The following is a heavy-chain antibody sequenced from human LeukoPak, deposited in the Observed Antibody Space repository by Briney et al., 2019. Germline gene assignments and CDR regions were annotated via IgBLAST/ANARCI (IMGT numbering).Heavy chain of an antibody. CDR1: GGSISSGSYY. V-gene: IGHV4-61*02. CDR2: IYTSGST. Sequence: SQTLSLTCTVSGGSISSGSYYWSWIRQPAGKGLEWIGRIYTSGSTNYNPSLKSRVTISVDTSKNQFSLKLSSVTAADTAVYYCAIERYNWFDPWGQGTLVTVSS. CDR3: AIERYNWFDP. J-gene: IGHJ5*02.